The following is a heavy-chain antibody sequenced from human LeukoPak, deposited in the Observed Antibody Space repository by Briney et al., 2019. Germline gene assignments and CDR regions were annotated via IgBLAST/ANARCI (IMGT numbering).Heavy chain of an antibody. CDR3: AKVRIVGATTGFDY. V-gene: IGHV3-23*01. J-gene: IGHJ4*02. CDR1: GFTFSSYA. Sequence: GGSLRLSCAASGFTFSSYAMSWVRQAPGKGLEWVSAISGSGSNTYYADSVKGRFTISRDNSKNTLYLQMNSLRAEDTAVYYCAKVRIVGATTGFDYWGQGTLVTVSS. CDR2: ISGSGSNT. D-gene: IGHD1-26*01.